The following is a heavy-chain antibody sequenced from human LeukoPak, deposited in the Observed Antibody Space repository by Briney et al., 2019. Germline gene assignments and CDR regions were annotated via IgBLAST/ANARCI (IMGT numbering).Heavy chain of an antibody. J-gene: IGHJ6*03. CDR2: ISGSGGST. CDR3: ARGLPPNYYYYMDV. Sequence: GGSLRLSCAASGFRFSNYGMNWVRQAPGKGLDWVSAISGSGGSTYYADSVKGRFTISRDNSKNTLYLQMNSLRAEDTAVYYCARGLPPNYYYYMDVWGKGTTVTISS. CDR1: GFRFSNYG. V-gene: IGHV3-23*01.